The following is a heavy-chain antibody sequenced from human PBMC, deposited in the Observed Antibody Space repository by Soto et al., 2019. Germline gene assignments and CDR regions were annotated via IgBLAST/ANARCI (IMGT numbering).Heavy chain of an antibody. V-gene: IGHV1-69*01. CDR2: IIPIFGTA. Sequence: SYARCSVQHYPGQGLEWMGGIIPIFGTANYAQKFQGRVTITADESTSTAYMELSSLRSDDTAVYYCARFFPDYGMDVCAQGTTVTVSS. CDR3: ARFFPDYGMDV. CDR1: SYA. J-gene: IGHJ6*02.